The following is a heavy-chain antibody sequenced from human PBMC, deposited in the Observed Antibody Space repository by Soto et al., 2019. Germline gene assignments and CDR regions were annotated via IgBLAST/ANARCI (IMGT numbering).Heavy chain of an antibody. CDR3: ASPADKYCSGGSCYDV. CDR1: GFTFSSYW. V-gene: IGHV3-74*01. D-gene: IGHD2-15*01. J-gene: IGHJ6*04. CDR2: INSDGSST. Sequence: GGSLRLSCAASGFTFSSYWMHWVRQAPGKGLVWVSRINSDGSSTSYADSVKGRFTISRDNAKNTLYLQMNSLRAEDTAVYYCASPADKYCSGGSCYDVWGKGTTVTVSS.